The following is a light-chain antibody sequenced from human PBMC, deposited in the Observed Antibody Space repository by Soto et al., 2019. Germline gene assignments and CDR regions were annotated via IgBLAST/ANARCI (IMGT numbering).Light chain of an antibody. CDR2: KAS. CDR3: QQYNTFNMWT. CDR1: QNIGSW. Sequence: DIQMPQSPSTLSASVGDRVSITCRASQNIGSWLAWYQQKAGKAPKLLIYKASTLESGVPSRFSGSGSGTEFTLTISGLQPDDFATYYCQQYNTFNMWTFGQGTKV. V-gene: IGKV1-5*03. J-gene: IGKJ1*01.